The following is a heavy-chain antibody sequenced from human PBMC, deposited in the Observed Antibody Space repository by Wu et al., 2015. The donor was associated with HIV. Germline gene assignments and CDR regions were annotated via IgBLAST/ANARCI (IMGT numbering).Heavy chain of an antibody. V-gene: IGHV1-46*01. J-gene: IGHJ4*02. CDR2: INPSGGST. Sequence: QVQLVQSGAEVKKPGASVKVSCKASGYTFTSYYMHWVRQAPGQGLEWMGIINPSGGSTSYAQKFQGRVTMTRDTSTSTVYMELSSLRSEDTAVYYCARVSITMVRAGSGFDYWGQGTLVTVSS. CDR3: ARVSITMVRAGSGFDY. D-gene: IGHD3-10*01. CDR1: GYTFTSYY.